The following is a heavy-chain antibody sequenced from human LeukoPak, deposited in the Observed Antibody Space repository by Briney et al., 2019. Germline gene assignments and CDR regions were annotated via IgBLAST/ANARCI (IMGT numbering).Heavy chain of an antibody. CDR2: IYYSGST. CDR1: GGSISSYY. J-gene: IGHJ3*02. D-gene: IGHD4-17*01. CDR3: AAYGDSGVDI. V-gene: IGHV4-59*08. Sequence: SETLSLTCTVSGGSISSYYWSWIRQPPGKGLEWIGYIYYSGSTNYNPSLKSRVTISVDTSKDQFSLKLSSVTAADTAVYYCAAYGDSGVDIWGQGTMVTVSS.